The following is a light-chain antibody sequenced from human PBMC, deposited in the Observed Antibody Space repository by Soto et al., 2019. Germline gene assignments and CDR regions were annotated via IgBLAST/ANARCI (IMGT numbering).Light chain of an antibody. CDR1: QSFSSY. Sequence: EIVLTQSPATLSLSPGERATLSCRASQSFSSYLNWYQQKPGLAPRLLIYDASNRATGIPARFSGRGSGTDFTLTISSLEPEDFAVYYCQQRKTFGGGTKVDIK. V-gene: IGKV3-11*01. CDR3: QQRKT. CDR2: DAS. J-gene: IGKJ4*01.